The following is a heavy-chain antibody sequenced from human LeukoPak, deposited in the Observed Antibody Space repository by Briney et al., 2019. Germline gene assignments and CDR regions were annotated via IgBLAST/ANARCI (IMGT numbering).Heavy chain of an antibody. CDR1: GFSFSPYW. Sequence: GGSLRLSCAASGFSFSPYWMSWVRQGPGKGLDWVASINPDGSGASYVYSVKGRFIISRYNAQNSLYLQMNSLSAEDTAVYYCARLFGGVNTFDYWGQGILVTVSS. J-gene: IGHJ4*02. D-gene: IGHD3-16*01. V-gene: IGHV3-7*01. CDR3: ARLFGGVNTFDY. CDR2: INPDGSGA.